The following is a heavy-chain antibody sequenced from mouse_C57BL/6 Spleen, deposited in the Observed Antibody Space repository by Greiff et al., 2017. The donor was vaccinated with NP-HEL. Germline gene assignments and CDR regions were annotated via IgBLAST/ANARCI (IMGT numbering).Heavy chain of an antibody. CDR1: GFSLTSYG. V-gene: IGHV2-2*01. CDR2: IWSGGST. D-gene: IGHD1-1*01. CDR3: ATNYYGSNYFDY. Sequence: VKLMESGPGLVQPSQSLSITCTVSGFSLTSYGVHWVRQSPGKGLEWLGVIWSGGSTDYNAAFISRLSISKDNSKSQVFFKMNSLQADDTAIYYCATNYYGSNYFDYWGQGTTLTVSS. J-gene: IGHJ2*01.